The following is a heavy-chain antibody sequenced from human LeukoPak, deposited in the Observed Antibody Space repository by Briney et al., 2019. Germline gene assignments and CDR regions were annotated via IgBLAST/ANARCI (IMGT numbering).Heavy chain of an antibody. CDR2: INHSGST. CDR1: GGSYSGYY. V-gene: IGHV4-34*01. CDR3: AVGRSY. Sequence: SETLSLTCAVYGGSYSGYYCSWVRQPPGKGLEWIGEINHSGSTNYNPSLKSRVTISIDTSKNQFSLKLSSVTAADTAVYYCAVGRSYWGQGTLVTVSS. J-gene: IGHJ4*02.